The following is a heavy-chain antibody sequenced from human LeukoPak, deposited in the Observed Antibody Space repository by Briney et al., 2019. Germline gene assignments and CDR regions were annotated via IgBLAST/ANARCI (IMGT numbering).Heavy chain of an antibody. D-gene: IGHD6-19*01. CDR2: IYTSGST. J-gene: IGHJ6*02. V-gene: IGHV4-4*07. CDR3: ARGRYSSGWPADYYYYGMDV. CDR1: GGSISSYY. Sequence: PSETLSLTCTVSGGSISSYYWSWIRQPAGKGLEWIGRIYTSGSTNYNPSLKSRVTMSVDTSKNQFSLKLSSVTAADTAVYYCARGRYSSGWPADYYYYGMDVWGQGTTVTVSS.